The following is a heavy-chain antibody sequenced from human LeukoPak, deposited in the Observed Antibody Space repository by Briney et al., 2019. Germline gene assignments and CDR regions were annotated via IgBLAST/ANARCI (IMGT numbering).Heavy chain of an antibody. D-gene: IGHD2-2*01. J-gene: IGHJ4*02. CDR1: GYSSTNYG. V-gene: IGHV1-18*01. Sequence: ASVKVSCKASGYSSTNYGISWVRQAPGQGLEWMGWIHIYRGNTNYAQKFQGRVTMTTDTSTSTAYMELRSLRSDDTAVYYCARDEGGIVVVPAATLFDYWGQGTLVTVSS. CDR2: IHIYRGNT. CDR3: ARDEGGIVVVPAATLFDY.